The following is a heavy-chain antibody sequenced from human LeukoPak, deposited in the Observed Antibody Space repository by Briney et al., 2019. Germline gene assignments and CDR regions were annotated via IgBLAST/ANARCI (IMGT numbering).Heavy chain of an antibody. D-gene: IGHD2-15*01. V-gene: IGHV5-51*01. CDR1: GYSFTNYW. CDR3: ARGGSSWSLDY. Sequence: GESLKISCKGSGYSFTNYWIGWVRQMPGKGLEWMDSIYPGDSDTKYSPSFQGHVTISADKSITTAYLQWSSLKALDTAMYYCARGGSSWSLDYWGQGTLVTVSS. CDR2: IYPGDSDT. J-gene: IGHJ4*02.